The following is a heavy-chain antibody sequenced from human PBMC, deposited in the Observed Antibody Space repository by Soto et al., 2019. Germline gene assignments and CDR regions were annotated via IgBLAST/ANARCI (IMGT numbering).Heavy chain of an antibody. Sequence: QVQLVQSGAEVKKPGASVKVSCKASGYTFTSYYMHWVRQAPGQGLEWMGIINPSGGSTSYAPKVQGGVTMTRDTSTSTVYMELSSLRSEDTAVYYYARANLKAFDIWGQGTMVTVSS. CDR3: ARANLKAFDI. CDR1: GYTFTSYY. V-gene: IGHV1-46*04. CDR2: INPSGGST. J-gene: IGHJ3*02. D-gene: IGHD5-12*01.